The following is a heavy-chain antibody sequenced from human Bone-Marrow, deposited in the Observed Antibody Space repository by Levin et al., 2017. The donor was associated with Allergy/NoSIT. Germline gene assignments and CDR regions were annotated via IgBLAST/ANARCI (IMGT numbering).Heavy chain of an antibody. V-gene: IGHV4-59*02. CDR1: GVSDNTFF. Sequence: SETLSITCSVSGVSDNTFFWSWIRQSPGKGLEWIGYISYSGTTKYNPSLRSRASISRDTSKNQFSLTLNSVTAADTAIYYCARSHWGPLPNWFDPWGQGTLVTVSS. CDR3: ARSHWGPLPNWFDP. D-gene: IGHD3-16*01. CDR2: ISYSGTT. J-gene: IGHJ5*02.